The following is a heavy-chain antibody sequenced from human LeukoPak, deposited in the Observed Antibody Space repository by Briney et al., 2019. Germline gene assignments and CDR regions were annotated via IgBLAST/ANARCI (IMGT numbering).Heavy chain of an antibody. D-gene: IGHD3-10*01. Sequence: PGRSLTLSCADSGFTFSTYAMHWVRQAPGKGLEWVALISNDGFKKYYPDSVEGRFIISRDNSKNTLFLQMNSLRAEDTAVYYCAPSPNYGSGTSGNWGQGTLVTVSS. V-gene: IGHV3-30*03. CDR1: GFTFSTYA. CDR3: APSPNYGSGTSGN. CDR2: ISNDGFKK. J-gene: IGHJ4*02.